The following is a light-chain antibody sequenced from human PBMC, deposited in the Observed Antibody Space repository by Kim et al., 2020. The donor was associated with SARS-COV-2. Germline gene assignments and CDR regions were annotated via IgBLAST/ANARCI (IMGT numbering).Light chain of an antibody. CDR2: EDT. CDR1: ALPNTY. J-gene: IGLJ3*02. Sequence: VSPGQTARITCSGKALPNTYAYWYQQQSGQAPVLVIYEDTQRPSGIPGRFSGSSSGTAATLTISGAQVEDEADYYCYSTDIGNGVFGGGTQLTVL. CDR3: YSTDIGNGV. V-gene: IGLV3-10*01.